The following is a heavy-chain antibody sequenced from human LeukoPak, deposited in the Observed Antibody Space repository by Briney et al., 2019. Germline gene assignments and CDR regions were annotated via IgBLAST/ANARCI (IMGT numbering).Heavy chain of an antibody. CDR3: AGDGYNRYWYFDL. J-gene: IGHJ2*01. CDR2: ISSSGYYI. Sequence: GGSLRLSCAASGITFSRYTMNWVRQSPGKGLEWVSSISSSGYYIYYADSVKGRFTIPRDNSKNTLYLQMNRLRTEDTAVYYCAGDGYNRYWYFDLWGRGTLVTVSS. V-gene: IGHV3-21*01. CDR1: GITFSRYT. D-gene: IGHD5-24*01.